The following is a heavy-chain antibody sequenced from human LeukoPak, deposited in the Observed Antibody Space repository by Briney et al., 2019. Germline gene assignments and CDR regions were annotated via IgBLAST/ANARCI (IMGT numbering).Heavy chain of an antibody. CDR3: ARDELRGLVYDYVWGSYRYVGDY. Sequence: PEASVKVSCKASGYTFTGYYMHWVRQAPGQGLEWMGWINPNSGGTNYAQKFQGRVTMTRDTSISTAYMELSRLRSDDTAVYYCARDELRGLVYDYVWGSYRYVGDYWGQGTLVTVSS. CDR2: INPNSGGT. CDR1: GYTFTGYY. D-gene: IGHD3-16*02. V-gene: IGHV1-2*02. J-gene: IGHJ4*02.